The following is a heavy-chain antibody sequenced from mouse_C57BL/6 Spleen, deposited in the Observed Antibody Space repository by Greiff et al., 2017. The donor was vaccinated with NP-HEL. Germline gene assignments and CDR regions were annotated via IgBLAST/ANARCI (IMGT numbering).Heavy chain of an antibody. CDR2: IHPNSGST. CDR1: GYTFTSYW. D-gene: IGHD1-1*01. V-gene: IGHV1-64*01. J-gene: IGHJ1*03. CDR3: ARGNYYGSSPYWYFDV. Sequence: QVQLQQPGAELVKPGASVKLSCKASGYTFTSYWMHWVKQRPGQGLEWIGMIHPNSGSTNYNEKFKSKATLTVDKSSSTAYMQLSSLTSEDSAVYYGARGNYYGSSPYWYFDVWGTGTTVTVSS.